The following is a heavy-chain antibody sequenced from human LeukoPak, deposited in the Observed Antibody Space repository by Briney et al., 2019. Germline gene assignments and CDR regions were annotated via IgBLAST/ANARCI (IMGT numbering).Heavy chain of an antibody. Sequence: SVKVSYKASGGTFSSYAISWVRQAPGQGLEWMGGIIPIFGTANYAQKFQGRVTITADESTSTAYMELSSLRSEDTAVYYCARDPEAQYYDFWSGYFDYWGQGTLVTVSS. J-gene: IGHJ4*02. CDR3: ARDPEAQYYDFWSGYFDY. V-gene: IGHV1-69*13. CDR1: GGTFSSYA. CDR2: IIPIFGTA. D-gene: IGHD3-3*01.